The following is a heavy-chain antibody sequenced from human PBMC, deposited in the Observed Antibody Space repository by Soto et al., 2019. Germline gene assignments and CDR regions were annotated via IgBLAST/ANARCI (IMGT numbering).Heavy chain of an antibody. J-gene: IGHJ6*02. V-gene: IGHV3-30*18. CDR3: AKDGQRTLSYYYGIDV. Sequence: PGGSLRLSCAASRFTFSNYGMHWVRQAPGKGLEWVAVISSDGSNESYEDSVKGRFTISRDNFKNTLYLQMNSLRAEDTAVYYCAKDGQRTLSYYYGIDVWGQGTMVTVSS. CDR2: ISSDGSNE. CDR1: RFTFSNYG. D-gene: IGHD6-25*01.